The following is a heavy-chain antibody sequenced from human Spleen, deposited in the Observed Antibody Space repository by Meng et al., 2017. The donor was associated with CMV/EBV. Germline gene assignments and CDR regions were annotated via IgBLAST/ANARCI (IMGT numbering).Heavy chain of an antibody. Sequence: GESLKISCAASGFIVSSYGMHWVRQAPGKGLEWVAFIKYDGTNEDYVDSVKGRFTISRDNSKNTLYLQMNRLRAEDTAVYHCARGASGGISFYYGMDVWGQGTTFPFSS. CDR1: GFIVSSYG. V-gene: IGHV3-30*02. D-gene: IGHD2-15*01. CDR2: IKYDGTNE. CDR3: ARGASGGISFYYGMDV. J-gene: IGHJ6*02.